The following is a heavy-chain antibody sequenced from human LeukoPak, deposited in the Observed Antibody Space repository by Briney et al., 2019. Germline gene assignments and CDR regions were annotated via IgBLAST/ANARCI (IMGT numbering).Heavy chain of an antibody. J-gene: IGHJ5*02. CDR2: IIPIFGTA. V-gene: IGHV1-69*13. D-gene: IGHD4-17*01. Sequence: SVKVSCKASGYTFTNYGVSWVRQAPGQGLEWMGGIIPIFGTANYAQKFQGRVTITADESTSTAYMELSSLRSEDTAVYYCARGTTVTTTGPWGQGTLVTVSS. CDR3: ARGTTVTTTGP. CDR1: GYTFTNYG.